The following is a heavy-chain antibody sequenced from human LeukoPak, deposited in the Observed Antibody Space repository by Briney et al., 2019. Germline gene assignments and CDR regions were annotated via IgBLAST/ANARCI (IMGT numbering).Heavy chain of an antibody. V-gene: IGHV4-31*03. D-gene: IGHD3-10*01. CDR2: IYYSGST. CDR1: GGSISSGGYY. Sequence: SQTLSLTCTVSGGSISSGGYYWSWIRQHPGKGLEWIGYIYYSGSTYYNPSLKSRVTISVDTSKNQFSLKLSSVTAADTAVYHCASENYGSGSLNYWGQGTLVTVSS. J-gene: IGHJ4*02. CDR3: ASENYGSGSLNY.